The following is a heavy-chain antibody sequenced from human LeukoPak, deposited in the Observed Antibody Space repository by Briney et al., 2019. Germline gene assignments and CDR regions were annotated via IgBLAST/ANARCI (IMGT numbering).Heavy chain of an antibody. CDR1: GFTFSDYY. D-gene: IGHD4-17*01. V-gene: IGHV3-11*01. CDR2: ITGSGTTI. J-gene: IGHJ4*02. Sequence: GGSLRLSCEASGFTFSDYYMSWIRQAPGKGLEWVSHITGSGTTIYYVDSVKGRFTISRDNAKNSLYLQMNSLRAEDTAVYYCARDYGDYIPIPDYWGQGTLVTVSS. CDR3: ARDYGDYIPIPDY.